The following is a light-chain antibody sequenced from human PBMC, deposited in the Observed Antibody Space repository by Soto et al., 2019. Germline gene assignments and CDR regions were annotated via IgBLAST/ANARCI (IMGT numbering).Light chain of an antibody. V-gene: IGKV1-5*01. CDR2: DAS. J-gene: IGKJ1*01. Sequence: DIQMTQSPSTLSASVGDRVTITCRASQSVRSWLAWYQQKPGRAPKFLIYDASSLESGVPSRFSGSGSGTEFTLTISSLQPEDFAVYYCQQDYNLPWTFGQGTKVDIK. CDR1: QSVRSW. CDR3: QQDYNLPWT.